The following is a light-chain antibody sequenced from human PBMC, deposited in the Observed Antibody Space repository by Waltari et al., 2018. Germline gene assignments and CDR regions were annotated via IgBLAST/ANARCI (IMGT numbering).Light chain of an antibody. J-gene: IGLJ2*01. CDR1: DFNIGSTY. V-gene: IGLV1-44*01. CDR3: SSYTSSSTLGV. Sequence: QSVLTQPPSASGTPGQRVTISCSGSDFNIGSTYVNWYQQVPGTAPKLLIFRNYQRPAGVPNRFSASKSGTTASLVITGLQSEDEADYDCSSYTSSSTLGVFGGGTKLTVL. CDR2: RNY.